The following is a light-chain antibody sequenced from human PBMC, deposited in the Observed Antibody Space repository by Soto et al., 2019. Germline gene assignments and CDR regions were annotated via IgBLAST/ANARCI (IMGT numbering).Light chain of an antibody. J-gene: IGLJ1*01. CDR2: DVS. V-gene: IGLV2-14*01. CDR3: SSYTTSSTYV. CDR1: SSDVGSYNY. Sequence: QSALTQPASVSGSPGQSITISCTGTSSDVGSYNYVFWYQQHPGKAPKVMIYDVSNRPSGVSYRFSGSKSGNTASLTISGLQAEDEADYYCSSYTTSSTYVFGTGTKLTVL.